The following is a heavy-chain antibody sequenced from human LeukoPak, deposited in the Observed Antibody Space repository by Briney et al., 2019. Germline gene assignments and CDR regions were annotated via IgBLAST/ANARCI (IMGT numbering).Heavy chain of an antibody. V-gene: IGHV5-51*01. CDR2: IYPGDSDT. J-gene: IGHJ6*02. CDR1: GYSFTSYW. Sequence: GESLKISCKGSGYSFTSYWVGWERQMPGKGLEWMGIIYPGDSDTRYSPSFQGQVTISADKSISTAYLQWSSLKASDTAMYYCARTNYGTYYYYGMDVWGQGTTVTVSS. CDR3: ARTNYGTYYYYGMDV. D-gene: IGHD3-10*01.